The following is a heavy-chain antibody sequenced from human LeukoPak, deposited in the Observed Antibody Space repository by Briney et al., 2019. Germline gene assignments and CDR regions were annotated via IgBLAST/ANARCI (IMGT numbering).Heavy chain of an antibody. V-gene: IGHV1-46*01. D-gene: IGHD3-22*01. J-gene: IGHJ6*03. CDR2: INPSGGST. CDR1: GYTFTSYY. Sequence: ASVKVSCKASGYTFTSYYMHWVRQAPGQGLEWMGIINPSGGSTSYAQKFQGRVTMTRDTSTSTVYMELRSLRSDDTAVYYCARGGKYYYDSSGSSYYYYMDVWGKGTTVTISS. CDR3: ARGGKYYYDSSGSSYYYYMDV.